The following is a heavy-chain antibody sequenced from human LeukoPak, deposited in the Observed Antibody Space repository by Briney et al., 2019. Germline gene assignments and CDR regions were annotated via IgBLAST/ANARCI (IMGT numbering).Heavy chain of an antibody. V-gene: IGHV3-48*01. J-gene: IGHJ4*02. CDR1: GFTFSSSA. CDR3: ARAHHRRVYDYVWGSYPY. D-gene: IGHD3-16*02. CDR2: ISSSSSTI. Sequence: GGSLRLSCAASGFTFSSSAMTWVRQAPGKGLEWVSYISSSSSTIYYADSVKGRFTISRDNAKNSLSLQMNSLRAEDTAVYYCARAHHRRVYDYVWGSYPYWGQGTLVTVSS.